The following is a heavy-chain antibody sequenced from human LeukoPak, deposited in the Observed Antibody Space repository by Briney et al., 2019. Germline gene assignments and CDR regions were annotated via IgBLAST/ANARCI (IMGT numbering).Heavy chain of an antibody. CDR3: ARDGEGCHEY. Sequence: GGSLRLSCGVSGFTSSKYWISWVRQAPGAGLEWVANIKQDGSVKHYVDSVKGRFTISRDTAQNSVYLQINRLRGEGTAVYFCARDGEGCHEYWGQGALVTVSS. CDR2: IKQDGSVK. J-gene: IGHJ4*02. V-gene: IGHV3-7*01. CDR1: GFTSSKYW. D-gene: IGHD3-10*01.